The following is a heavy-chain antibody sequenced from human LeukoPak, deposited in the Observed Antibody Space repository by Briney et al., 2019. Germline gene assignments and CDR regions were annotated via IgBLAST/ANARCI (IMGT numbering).Heavy chain of an antibody. D-gene: IGHD6-19*01. CDR2: IYYSGST. V-gene: IGHV4-59*12. J-gene: IGHJ4*02. CDR3: AREFSSGWQYFDY. Sequence: SETLSLTCTVSGGSISSYYWSWMRQPPGKGLEWIGYIYYSGSTNYNPSLKSRVTMSVDTSKNQFSLKLSSVTAADTAVYYCAREFSSGWQYFDYWGQGTLVTVSS. CDR1: GGSISSYY.